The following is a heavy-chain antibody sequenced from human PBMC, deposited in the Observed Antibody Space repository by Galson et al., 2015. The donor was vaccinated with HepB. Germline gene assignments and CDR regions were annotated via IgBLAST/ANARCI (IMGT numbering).Heavy chain of an antibody. CDR1: GYTFTSYG. J-gene: IGHJ6*02. CDR3: ARDIVVVVAATPFSYYYYYYGMDV. CDR2: ISAYNGNT. D-gene: IGHD2-15*01. Sequence: SVKVSCKASGYTFTSYGISWVRQAPGQGLEWMGWISAYNGNTNYAQKLQGRVTMTTDTSTSTAYMELRSLRSDDTAVYYCARDIVVVVAATPFSYYYYYYGMDVWGQGTTVTVSS. V-gene: IGHV1-18*04.